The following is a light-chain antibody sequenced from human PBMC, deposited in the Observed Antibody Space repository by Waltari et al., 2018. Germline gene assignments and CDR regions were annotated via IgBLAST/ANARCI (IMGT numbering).Light chain of an antibody. CDR2: KAS. CDR1: QSISNW. V-gene: IGKV1-5*03. Sequence: DIQMTQSPSTLSASVGDRVTTTCRASQSISNWLAWYQQKPGKAPNLRIYKASSLKTGVPSRFSGSVSGTEFTLTISSLQPDDFATYYCQQYNSYGMYTFGQGTKLE. CDR3: QQYNSYGMYT. J-gene: IGKJ2*01.